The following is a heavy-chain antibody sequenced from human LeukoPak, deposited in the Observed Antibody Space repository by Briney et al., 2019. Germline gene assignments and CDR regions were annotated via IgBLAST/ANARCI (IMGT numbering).Heavy chain of an antibody. V-gene: IGHV3-21*01. J-gene: IGHJ5*02. CDR2: ISSSSSYI. CDR3: ARDPRAIDSSSGWFDP. Sequence: GGSLRLSCAASGFTFSSYSMNWVRQAPGKGLEWVSSISSSSSYIYYADSVKGRFTISRDNAKNSLYLQMNSLRAEDTAVYYCARDPRAIDSSSGWFDPWGQGTLVTVSS. D-gene: IGHD6-6*01. CDR1: GFTFSSYS.